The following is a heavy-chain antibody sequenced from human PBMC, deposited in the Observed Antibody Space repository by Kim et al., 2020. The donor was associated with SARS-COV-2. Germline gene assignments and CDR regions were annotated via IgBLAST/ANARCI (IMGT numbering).Heavy chain of an antibody. Sequence: ASVKVSCKTSGYSFTNYGINWVRQAPGQGLEWMGWISVYNGNTDYAQKVKGRVTMTTDTSTATAYMELRSLRSDDTAVYYFARVMQETYLYGSGSLFYWGKGTLVTVAA. J-gene: IGHJ1*01. CDR1: GYSFTNYG. CDR3: ARVMQETYLYGSGSLFY. D-gene: IGHD3-10*01. V-gene: IGHV1-18*04. CDR2: ISVYNGNT.